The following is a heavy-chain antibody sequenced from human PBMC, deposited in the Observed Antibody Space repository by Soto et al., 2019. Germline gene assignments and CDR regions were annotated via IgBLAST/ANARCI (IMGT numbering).Heavy chain of an antibody. V-gene: IGHV3-23*01. CDR2: ISGSGGST. D-gene: IGHD3-9*01. Sequence: EVQLLESGGGLVQHGGSLRLSCAASGFTFSSYAMSWVRQAPGKGQEWVSAISGSGGSTYYADSVKGRFTISRDNSKNTLYLQMNSLRAEDTAVYYCATDHYDILTEDAFDIWGQGTMVTVSS. J-gene: IGHJ3*02. CDR1: GFTFSSYA. CDR3: ATDHYDILTEDAFDI.